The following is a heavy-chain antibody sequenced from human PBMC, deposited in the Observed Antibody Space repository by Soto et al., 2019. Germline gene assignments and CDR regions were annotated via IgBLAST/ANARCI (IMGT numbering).Heavy chain of an antibody. V-gene: IGHV3-74*03. J-gene: IGHJ4*02. Sequence: GGSLRLSCAAFGFAFSRFPMHWVRQAPGKGLVWVSRIDRDGSDTTYADSVKGRFTISRDNAKNIVYLQMSSLRAEDTALYYCASMAGTYPYWGQGTLVTVSS. CDR1: GFAFSRFP. CDR3: ASMAGTYPY. CDR2: IDRDGSDT. D-gene: IGHD1-26*01.